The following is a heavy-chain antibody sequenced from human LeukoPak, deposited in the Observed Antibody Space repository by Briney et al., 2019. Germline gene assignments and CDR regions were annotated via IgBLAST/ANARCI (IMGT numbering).Heavy chain of an antibody. CDR2: IKQDGSEK. D-gene: IGHD3-16*01. J-gene: IGHJ4*02. V-gene: IGHV3-7*01. CDR1: EFTFSTYW. Sequence: GGSLRLSCAASEFTFSTYWMNWVRQAPGKGLEWVASIKQDGSEKYYVDSVKGRFTISRDNAKNSLFLQMNSLRAEDTAVYYCARDLRGYYFDYWGQGTLVTVSS. CDR3: ARDLRGYYFDY.